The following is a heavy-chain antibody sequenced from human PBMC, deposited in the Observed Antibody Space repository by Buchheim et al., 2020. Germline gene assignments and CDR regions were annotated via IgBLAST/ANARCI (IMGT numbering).Heavy chain of an antibody. Sequence: EVQLVESGGGLVQPGGSLRLSCAASGFTFSSYWMHWVRQAPGEGLVWVSRINSDGSSTSYADSVKGRFTISRDNAKNTLYLQMNSLRAEDTAVYYCARDGQYYYDSSGYYNWFDPWGQGTL. CDR3: ARDGQYYYDSSGYYNWFDP. V-gene: IGHV3-74*01. J-gene: IGHJ5*02. D-gene: IGHD3-22*01. CDR2: INSDGSST. CDR1: GFTFSSYW.